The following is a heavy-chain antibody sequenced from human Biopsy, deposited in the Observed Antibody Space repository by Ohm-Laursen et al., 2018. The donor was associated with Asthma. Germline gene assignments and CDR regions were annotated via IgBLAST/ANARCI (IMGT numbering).Heavy chain of an antibody. V-gene: IGHV1-18*01. D-gene: IGHD3-10*01. CDR1: GYTFNSAG. CDR2: ISVYNGNT. CDR3: ARAVDYSHYYGIDV. Sequence: GASVKVSCKTSGYTFNSAGITWVRQAPGQGLEWVGWISVYNGNTKVAQKLQDRATMITDTSTSTAYMELTSLRSDDTAVYFCARAVDYSHYYGIDVWGQGTTVTVS. J-gene: IGHJ6*02.